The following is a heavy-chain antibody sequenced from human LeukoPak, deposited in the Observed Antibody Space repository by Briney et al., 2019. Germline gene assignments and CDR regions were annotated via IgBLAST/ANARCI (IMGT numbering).Heavy chain of an antibody. CDR2: IHHSGNS. D-gene: IGHD7-27*01. CDR3: TRGHWGLQS. CDR1: GASVTDYY. J-gene: IGHJ5*02. Sequence: SETLSLTCTVSGASVTDYYWSWIRQSLGKGLEWISYIHHSGNSDYNPSLRSRVTTSLDTSKNQFSLNLISVTAADTAVYSRTRGHWGLQSWSQGTLVTVSS. V-gene: IGHV4-59*02.